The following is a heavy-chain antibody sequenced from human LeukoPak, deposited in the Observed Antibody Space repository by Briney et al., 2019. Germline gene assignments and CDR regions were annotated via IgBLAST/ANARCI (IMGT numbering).Heavy chain of an antibody. Sequence: SETLSLTCAVYGGSFSGYYWSWIRQPPGKGLEWIGEISHSGSTNYNPSLKSRITISVDTSKNQFSLKLSSVTAADTAVYYCARAATGSGWYYWGQGTLVTVSS. CDR3: ARAATGSGWYY. J-gene: IGHJ4*02. CDR2: ISHSGST. V-gene: IGHV4-34*01. D-gene: IGHD6-19*01. CDR1: GGSFSGYY.